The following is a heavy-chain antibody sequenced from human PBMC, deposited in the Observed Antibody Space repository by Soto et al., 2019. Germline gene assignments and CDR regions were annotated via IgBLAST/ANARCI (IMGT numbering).Heavy chain of an antibody. V-gene: IGHV5-51*01. J-gene: IGHJ5*02. CDR2: IYPGDSDT. D-gene: IGHD3-16*02. CDR1: GYSFTSYW. CDR3: ARPTGRVWGSYHPAPWGSWFDP. Sequence: GESLKISCKGSGYSFTSYWIGWVRQMPGKGLEWTGIIYPGDSDTRYSPSFQGQVTISADKSISTAYLQWSSLKASDTAMYYCARPTGRVWGSYHPAPWGSWFDPWGQGTLVTVSS.